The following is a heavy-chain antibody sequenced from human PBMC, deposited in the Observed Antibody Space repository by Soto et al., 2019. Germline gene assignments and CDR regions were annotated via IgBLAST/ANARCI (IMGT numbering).Heavy chain of an antibody. V-gene: IGHV3-48*01. J-gene: IGHJ4*02. CDR3: ASDSTVTTSY. CDR2: ISSSSSTI. CDR1: GFTFSSYS. D-gene: IGHD4-17*01. Sequence: GGSLRLSCAASGFTFSSYSMNWARQAPGKGLEWVSYISSSSSTIYYADSVKGRFTISRDNAKNSLYLQMNSLRAEDTAVYYCASDSTVTTSYWGQGTLVTVSS.